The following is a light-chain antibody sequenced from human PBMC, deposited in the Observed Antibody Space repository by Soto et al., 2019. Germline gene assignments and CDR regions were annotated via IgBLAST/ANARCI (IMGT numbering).Light chain of an antibody. Sequence: EIILTQSPGTLSLSLGERATLSRRASQSVSSSYLAWYQQKPGQAPRLLIFDASSRATGIPDRFSGSGSGTDFTLTISRLEPEDFAVYYCQQYGNSRTFGQGTKVEIK. CDR1: QSVSSSY. J-gene: IGKJ1*01. CDR3: QQYGNSRT. CDR2: DAS. V-gene: IGKV3-20*01.